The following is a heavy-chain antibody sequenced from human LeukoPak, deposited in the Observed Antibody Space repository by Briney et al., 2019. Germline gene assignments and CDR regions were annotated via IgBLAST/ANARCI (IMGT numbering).Heavy chain of an antibody. CDR1: RFTFSRYG. J-gene: IGHJ1*01. CDR2: ISYDGSNK. D-gene: IGHD3-16*01. CDR3: AKGLSGSPPPY. Sequence: GGSQRLSCAASRFTFSRYGMHWVRQAPGKGLEWVAVISYDGSNKYYVDSVKGRFTTSRDNSKNTLYLQMNSLRAEDTAVYYCAKGLSGSPPPYWGRGTLVTVSS. V-gene: IGHV3-30*18.